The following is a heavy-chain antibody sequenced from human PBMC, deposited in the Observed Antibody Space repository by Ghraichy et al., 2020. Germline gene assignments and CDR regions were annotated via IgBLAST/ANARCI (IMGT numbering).Heavy chain of an antibody. CDR3: ARHDATMVREQAFDI. V-gene: IGHV4-39*01. Sequence: SETLSLTCTVSGGSISSSSYYWGWIRHPPGKGLEWIGSIYYSGSTYYNPSLKSRVTISVDTSKNQFSLKLSSVTAADTAVYYCARHDATMVREQAFDIWGQGTMVTVSS. D-gene: IGHD3-10*01. J-gene: IGHJ3*02. CDR2: IYYSGST. CDR1: GGSISSSSYY.